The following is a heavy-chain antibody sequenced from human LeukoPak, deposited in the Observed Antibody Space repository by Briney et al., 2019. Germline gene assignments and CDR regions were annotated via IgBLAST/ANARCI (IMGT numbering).Heavy chain of an antibody. CDR2: ISGSGGST. CDR3: AKDYYDSSGYYSPFDY. V-gene: IGHV3-23*01. J-gene: IGHJ4*02. CDR1: GFTFSSYA. Sequence: GGSLRLSCAASGFTFSSYAMSWVRQAPGKGLEWVSAISGSGGSTYYADSVKGRFTISRDNSKNTLYLQMNSLRAEDTAVYYCAKDYYDSSGYYSPFDYWGQRTVVTVSS. D-gene: IGHD3-22*01.